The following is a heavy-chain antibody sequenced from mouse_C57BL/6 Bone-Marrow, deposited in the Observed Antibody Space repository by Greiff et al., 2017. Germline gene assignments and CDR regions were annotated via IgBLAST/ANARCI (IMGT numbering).Heavy chain of an antibody. CDR1: GFTFSSYG. J-gene: IGHJ3*01. V-gene: IGHV5-6*01. CDR2: ISSGGSYT. Sequence: EVQVVESGGDLVKPGGSLKLSCAASGFTFSSYGMSWVRQTPDKRLEWVATISSGGSYTYYPDSVKGRFTISRDNAKNTLYLQMSSLKSEDTAMYYCARPVLGFAYWGQGTLVTVSA. CDR3: ARPVLGFAY.